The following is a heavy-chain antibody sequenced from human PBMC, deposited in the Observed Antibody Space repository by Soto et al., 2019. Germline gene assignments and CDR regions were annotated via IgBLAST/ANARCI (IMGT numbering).Heavy chain of an antibody. V-gene: IGHV4-31*03. CDR2: IYYSGST. J-gene: IGHJ1*01. CDR1: GGSISSGDYY. Sequence: PSETLSLTCTVSGGSISSGDYYWSWIRQHPGKGLEWIGYIYYSGSTYYNPSLKSRVTISVDTSKNQFSLKLSSVTAADTAVYYCASRKVGYCSSTSCYVGYFQHWGQGTLVTVSS. CDR3: ASRKVGYCSSTSCYVGYFQH. D-gene: IGHD2-2*01.